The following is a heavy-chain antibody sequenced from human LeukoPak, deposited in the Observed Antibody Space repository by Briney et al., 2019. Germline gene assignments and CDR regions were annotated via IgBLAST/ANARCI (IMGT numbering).Heavy chain of an antibody. V-gene: IGHV3-48*01. Sequence: GGSLRLSCAASGFTFSLYSMNWVRRAPGKGLEWVSYIGSSDGTTYYADSVKGRFTVSRDNAKNSLYLQMHSLRGEDTAMYYCAREIRSNAGDFDYWGQGTLVTVPS. CDR2: IGSSDGTT. J-gene: IGHJ4*02. CDR3: AREIRSNAGDFDY. D-gene: IGHD4-11*01. CDR1: GFTFSLYS.